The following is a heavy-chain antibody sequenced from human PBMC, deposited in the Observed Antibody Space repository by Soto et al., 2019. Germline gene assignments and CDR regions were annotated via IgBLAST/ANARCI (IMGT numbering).Heavy chain of an antibody. J-gene: IGHJ4*02. CDR1: GFNFDDYA. D-gene: IGHD1-26*01. CDR3: VKDTYLLVGATHFDF. CDR2: ISWNGESV. V-gene: IGHV3-9*01. Sequence: AASGFNFDDYAMHWVQQPPGKGLEWVAGISWNGESVSYADSVKGRFTISRDNAKNSLSLHMASLRAEDTAFYYCVKDTYLLVGATHFDFWGQGVLVTVSS.